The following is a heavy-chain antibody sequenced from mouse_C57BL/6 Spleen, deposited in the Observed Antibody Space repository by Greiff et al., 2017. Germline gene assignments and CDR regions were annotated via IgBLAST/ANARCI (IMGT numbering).Heavy chain of an antibody. CDR2: ISYDGSN. CDR3: ARLDYAMDY. J-gene: IGHJ4*01. D-gene: IGHD3-3*01. V-gene: IGHV3-6*01. Sequence: ESGPGLVKPSQSLSLTCSVTGYSITSGYYWNWIRQFPGNKLEWMGYISYDGSNNYNPSLKNRISITRDTSKNQFFLKLNSVTTEDTATYYCARLDYAMDYWGQGTSVTVSS. CDR1: GYSITSGYY.